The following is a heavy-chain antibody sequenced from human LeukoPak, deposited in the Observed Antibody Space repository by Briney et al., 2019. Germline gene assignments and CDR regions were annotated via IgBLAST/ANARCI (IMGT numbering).Heavy chain of an antibody. D-gene: IGHD3-22*01. Sequence: PGGSLRLSCAASGFTFSSYAMSWVRQAPGKGLEWVSAISGSAGSTYYADSVKGRFTISRDKAKNSLYLQMNSLRAEDTAVYYCARRYHYYDSSGRFDYWGQGTLVTVSS. J-gene: IGHJ4*02. CDR1: GFTFSSYA. CDR2: ISGSAGST. CDR3: ARRYHYYDSSGRFDY. V-gene: IGHV3-23*01.